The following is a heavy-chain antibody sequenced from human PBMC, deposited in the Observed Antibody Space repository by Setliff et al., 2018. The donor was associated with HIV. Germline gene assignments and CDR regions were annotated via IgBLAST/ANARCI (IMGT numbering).Heavy chain of an antibody. D-gene: IGHD3-10*01. J-gene: IGHJ4*02. CDR3: TTDVPYSAGALDY. Sequence: ASVKVSCKASGYTFTSYGISWVRQAPGQGLEWMGIINPSGGSTSYAQKFQGRVSMTSDTSTSPVYMELSSLRSEDTALYYCTTDVPYSAGALDYWGQGTLVTVSS. CDR2: INPSGGST. V-gene: IGHV1-46*03. CDR1: GYTFTSYG.